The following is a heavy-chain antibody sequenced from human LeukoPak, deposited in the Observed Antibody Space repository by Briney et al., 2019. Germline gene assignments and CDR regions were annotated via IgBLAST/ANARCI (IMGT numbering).Heavy chain of an antibody. J-gene: IGHJ4*02. CDR2: ITSSSSYT. Sequence: PGGSLRLSCAASGFTFSNYWMNWVRQAPGKGLEWVSSITSSSSYTFYADSVRGRFTISRDNAKNSLYLQMNSLTVEDTAVYYCARDMGWQQFDEWGQGTLVTVSS. D-gene: IGHD5-24*01. CDR1: GFTFSNYW. CDR3: ARDMGWQQFDE. V-gene: IGHV3-21*01.